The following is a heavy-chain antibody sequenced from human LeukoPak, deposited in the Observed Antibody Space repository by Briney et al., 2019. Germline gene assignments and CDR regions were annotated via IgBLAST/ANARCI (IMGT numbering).Heavy chain of an antibody. CDR2: IYYSGST. Sequence: SETLSLTCTVSGGSVSSGSYYWSWIQQPPGKGLEWIGYIYYSGSTNYNPSLKSRVTISVDTSKNQFSLKLSSVTAADTAVYYCAREAVVAATKQYNWFDPWGQGTLVTVSS. J-gene: IGHJ5*02. CDR1: GGSVSSGSYY. D-gene: IGHD2-15*01. V-gene: IGHV4-61*01. CDR3: AREAVVAATKQYNWFDP.